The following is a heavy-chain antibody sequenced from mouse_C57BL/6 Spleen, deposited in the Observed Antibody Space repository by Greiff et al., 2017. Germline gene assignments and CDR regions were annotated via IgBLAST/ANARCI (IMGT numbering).Heavy chain of an antibody. J-gene: IGHJ2*01. D-gene: IGHD1-2*01. CDR1: GYTFTDYY. Sequence: VQLQQSGPELVKPGASVKISCKASGYTFTDYYMNWVKQSHGKSLEWIGDINPNNGGTSYNQKFKGKATLTVDKSSSTAYMELRSLTSEDSAVYYCARPITTGYFDYWGQGTTLTVSS. CDR3: ARPITTGYFDY. CDR2: INPNNGGT. V-gene: IGHV1-26*01.